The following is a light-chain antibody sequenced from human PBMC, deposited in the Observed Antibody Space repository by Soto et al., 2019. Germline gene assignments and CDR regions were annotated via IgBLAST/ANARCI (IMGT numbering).Light chain of an antibody. CDR2: DVS. CDR1: SSDVGGYNY. J-gene: IGLJ1*01. Sequence: QSVLPQPASVSGSPGQSITISCTGTSSDVGGYNYVSWYQHHPGKAPKLMIYDVSNRPSGVSNRFSGSKSGNTASLTISGLQPEDEADYYCSSYTTSNTRQIVFGTGTKVNVL. V-gene: IGLV2-14*03. CDR3: SSYTTSNTRQIV.